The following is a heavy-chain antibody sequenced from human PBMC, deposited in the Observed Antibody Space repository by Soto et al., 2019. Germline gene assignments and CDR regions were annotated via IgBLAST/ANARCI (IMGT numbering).Heavy chain of an antibody. Sequence: GGSLRLSCAASGFTVSSNYMSWVRQAPGKGLEWVSVIYSGGSTYYADSVKGRCTVSRDNSKNTLHLQMNSLRAEDTAVYYCVRETGYDSGGYYRFQYFQDWGQGTLVTVSS. J-gene: IGHJ1*01. CDR3: VRETGYDSGGYYRFQYFQD. D-gene: IGHD3-22*01. V-gene: IGHV3-53*01. CDR2: IYSGGST. CDR1: GFTVSSNY.